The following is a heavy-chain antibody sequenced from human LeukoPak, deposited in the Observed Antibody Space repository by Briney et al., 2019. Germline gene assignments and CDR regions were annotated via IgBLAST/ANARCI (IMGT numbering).Heavy chain of an antibody. Sequence: ASVTVSCKASGYTFTGYYMHWVRQAPGQGLEWMGWINPNSGGTNYAQKFQGWVTMTRDTSISTAYMELSRLRSDDTAVYYCARGYYYGSGSYNFDYWGQGTLVTVSS. V-gene: IGHV1-2*04. D-gene: IGHD3-10*01. CDR1: GYTFTGYY. CDR2: INPNSGGT. CDR3: ARGYYYGSGSYNFDY. J-gene: IGHJ4*02.